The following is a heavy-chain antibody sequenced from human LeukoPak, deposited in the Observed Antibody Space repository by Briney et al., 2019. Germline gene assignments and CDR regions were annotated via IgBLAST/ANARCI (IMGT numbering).Heavy chain of an antibody. J-gene: IGHJ4*02. D-gene: IGHD1-20*01. V-gene: IGHV1-69*04. CDR2: IIPFLDVA. CDR1: GGTFSNYA. CDR3: ASPNDRITGTFRFDH. Sequence: GASVKVSCKASGGTFSNYAINWVRLAPGQGLEWMGRIIPFLDVANYAQKFQDRVAITADKSTSTVYMEPSSLRSEDTALYYCASPNDRITGTFRFDHWGQGTLVTVSS.